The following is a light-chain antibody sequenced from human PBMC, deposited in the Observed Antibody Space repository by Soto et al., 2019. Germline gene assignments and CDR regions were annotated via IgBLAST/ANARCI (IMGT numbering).Light chain of an antibody. CDR3: CSYAGGVI. Sequence: QSVLTQPASVSGSPGQSITISCTGTSSDVGSYNLVSWYQQYPGKAPKLMIYEVTKRPSGVSDRLSGSKSGNTASLTISGLQAEDEADYYCCSYAGGVIFGGGTKLTGL. CDR1: SSDVGSYNL. J-gene: IGLJ2*01. CDR2: EVT. V-gene: IGLV2-23*02.